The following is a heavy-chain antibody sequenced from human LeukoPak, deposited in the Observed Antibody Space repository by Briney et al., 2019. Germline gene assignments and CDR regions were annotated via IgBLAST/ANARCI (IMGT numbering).Heavy chain of an antibody. D-gene: IGHD1-26*01. V-gene: IGHV3-23*01. CDR3: ANDRNGGAKGWFDY. J-gene: IGHJ4*02. Sequence: GGSLRLSCAASGFTFSSYAMSWVRQAPGKGLEWVSTISGSGGSTYYADSVKGRFTISRDNSKNTLYLQMNSLRAEDTAVYYCANDRNGGAKGWFDYWGQGTLVTVSS. CDR2: ISGSGGST. CDR1: GFTFSSYA.